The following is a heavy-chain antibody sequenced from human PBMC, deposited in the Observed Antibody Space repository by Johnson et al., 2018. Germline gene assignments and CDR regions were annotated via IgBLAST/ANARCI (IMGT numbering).Heavy chain of an antibody. Sequence: QVQLVESGGGVVQPGRSRRLSCAASGFTFSSYGMHWVRQAPGKGLEWVAVIWYDGSNKYYADAVQGRFTISRDNSKNTLYLEMNSLRAEDTAVHYCAKGRFLEWTDALDIWGQGTMVTVSS. J-gene: IGHJ3*02. CDR1: GFTFSSYG. CDR2: IWYDGSNK. V-gene: IGHV3-33*06. CDR3: AKGRFLEWTDALDI. D-gene: IGHD3-3*01.